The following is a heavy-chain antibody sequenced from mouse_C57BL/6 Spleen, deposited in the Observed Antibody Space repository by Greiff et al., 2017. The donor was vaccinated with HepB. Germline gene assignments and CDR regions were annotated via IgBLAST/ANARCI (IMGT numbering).Heavy chain of an antibody. Sequence: QVQLQQPGAELVMPGASVKLSCKASGYTFTSYWMHWVKQRPGQGLEWIGEIDPSDSYTNYNQKFKDKSTLTVDKSSSTAYMQLSSLTSEDSAVYYCARLGKTGTAWFAYWGQGTLVTVSA. CDR3: ARLGKTGTAWFAY. J-gene: IGHJ3*01. CDR1: GYTFTSYW. D-gene: IGHD4-1*01. CDR2: IDPSDSYT. V-gene: IGHV1-69*01.